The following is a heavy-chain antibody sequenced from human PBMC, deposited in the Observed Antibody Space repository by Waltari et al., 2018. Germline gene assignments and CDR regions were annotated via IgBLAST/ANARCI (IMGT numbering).Heavy chain of an antibody. CDR3: ARRPDDYIWGSYRGFDY. CDR2: IYHSGST. CDR1: GYSISSGYY. D-gene: IGHD3-16*02. Sequence: QVQLQESGPGLVKPSETLSLTCAVSGYSISSGYYWGWIRQPPGKGLEWIGSIYHSGSTYYIPSLKMRVTISVDTSKNQFSLKLSSVTAADTAVYYCARRPDDYIWGSYRGFDYWGQGTLVTVSS. J-gene: IGHJ4*02. V-gene: IGHV4-38-2*01.